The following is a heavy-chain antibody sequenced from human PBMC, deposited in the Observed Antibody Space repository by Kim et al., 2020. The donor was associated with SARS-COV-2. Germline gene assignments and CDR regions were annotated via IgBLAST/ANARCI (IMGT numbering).Heavy chain of an antibody. Sequence: SVKVSCKASGFTFTSSAMQWVRQARGQRLEWIGWIVVGSGNTNYAQKFQERVTITRDISTSTAYMELSSLRSEDTAVYYCAAWLLVGGDYAFNYWGQGTLVTVSS. J-gene: IGHJ4*02. CDR1: GFTFTSSA. D-gene: IGHD4-17*01. V-gene: IGHV1-58*02. CDR3: AAWLLVGGDYAFNY. CDR2: IVVGSGNT.